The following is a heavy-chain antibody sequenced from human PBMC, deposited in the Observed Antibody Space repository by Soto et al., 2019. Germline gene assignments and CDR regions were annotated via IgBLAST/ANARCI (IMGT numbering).Heavy chain of an antibody. CDR3: ARDGRNIAAAGYWFDP. Sequence: QVQLVESGGGVVQPGRSLRLSCAASGFTFSSYGMHWVRQAPGKGLEWVAVIWYDGSNKYYADSVKGRFTISRDNSKNTLYLQMNSLRAEDTAVYYCARDGRNIAAAGYWFDPWGQGPLVTVSS. V-gene: IGHV3-33*01. CDR2: IWYDGSNK. D-gene: IGHD6-13*01. CDR1: GFTFSSYG. J-gene: IGHJ5*02.